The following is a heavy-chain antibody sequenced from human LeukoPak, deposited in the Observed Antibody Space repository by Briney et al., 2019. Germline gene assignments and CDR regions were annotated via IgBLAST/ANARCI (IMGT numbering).Heavy chain of an antibody. Sequence: KASETLSLTCAVSGGSINSNNWWSWVRQPPGKGLEWIGEIYHSGSTNYNPSLKSRVTISVDKSKKQFSLKLSSVTAADTAVYYCARVVVVPAEYLLGSYYYYYYMDVWGKGTTVTVSS. CDR2: IYHSGST. D-gene: IGHD2-2*01. V-gene: IGHV4-4*02. J-gene: IGHJ6*03. CDR3: ARVVVVPAEYLLGSYYYYYYMDV. CDR1: GGSINSNNW.